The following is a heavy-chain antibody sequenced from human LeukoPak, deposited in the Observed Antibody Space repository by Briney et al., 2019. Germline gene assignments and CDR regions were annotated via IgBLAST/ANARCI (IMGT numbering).Heavy chain of an antibody. CDR3: ARQEYCSGASCYTWFDP. J-gene: IGHJ5*02. CDR2: IYPADSDI. D-gene: IGHD2-15*01. CDR1: GYSINNYW. V-gene: IGHV5-51*01. Sequence: GESLKISCKGSGYSINNYWIAWVRQMPGKGLEWMGIIYPADSDIRYSPSFQGQVTISADRSISTAYLQWNSLKASDTAMYYCARQEYCSGASCYTWFDPWGQGTLVTVSS.